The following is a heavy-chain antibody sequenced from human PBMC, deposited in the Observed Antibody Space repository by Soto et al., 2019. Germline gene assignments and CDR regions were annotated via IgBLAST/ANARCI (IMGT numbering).Heavy chain of an antibody. J-gene: IGHJ6*02. Sequence: SETLSLTCPVYVGSFRGYYWTLIRQPPGTGLEWIGEINHSGSTNYNPSLKSRVTLSVDTSKNQFSLKLTSVTAADTAVYYCARVSGIYYYGMDVWGQGTTVT. D-gene: IGHD3-10*01. V-gene: IGHV4-34*01. CDR1: VGSFRGYY. CDR2: INHSGST. CDR3: ARVSGIYYYGMDV.